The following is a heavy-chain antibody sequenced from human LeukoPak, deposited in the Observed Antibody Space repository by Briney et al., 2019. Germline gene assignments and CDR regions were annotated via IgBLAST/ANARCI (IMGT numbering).Heavy chain of an antibody. CDR3: VRAGWSHHWFFNL. Sequence: PGGSLRLSCVASGFTFESYGMSWVRQVPGKGLEWVSAITRKGDRTDYADTVQGRFTIYRDNAKNSVYLQMNSLRVEDTAFYHCVRAGWSHHWFFNLWGRGTLVAVSS. CDR1: GFTFESYG. J-gene: IGHJ2*01. D-gene: IGHD2-15*01. CDR2: ITRKGDRT. V-gene: IGHV3-20*01.